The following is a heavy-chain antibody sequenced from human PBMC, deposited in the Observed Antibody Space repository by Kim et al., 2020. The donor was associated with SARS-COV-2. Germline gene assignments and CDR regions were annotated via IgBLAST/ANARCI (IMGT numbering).Heavy chain of an antibody. Sequence: GGSLRLSCAASGFTFSNYAMSWVRQAPGKGLEWVSGISGSGGSTYYADSVKGRFTISRDNSKNTLYLQMNRLRAEDTAVYYCAKVRHIVVVTAISFDYWGQGTLVTVSS. D-gene: IGHD2-21*02. CDR3: AKVRHIVVVTAISFDY. V-gene: IGHV3-23*01. J-gene: IGHJ4*02. CDR1: GFTFSNYA. CDR2: ISGSGGST.